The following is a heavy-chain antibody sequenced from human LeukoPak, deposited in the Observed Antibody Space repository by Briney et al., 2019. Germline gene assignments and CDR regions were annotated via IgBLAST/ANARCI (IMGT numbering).Heavy chain of an antibody. CDR3: ARDHMGDY. CDR1: GYTFTAYY. D-gene: IGHD1-26*01. J-gene: IGHJ4*02. CDR2: INPNSGGT. Sequence: ASVKVSRKASGYTFTAYYMHWVRQAPGQGLEWMGWINPNSGGTRYAQKFQGRVTLTRDTSISTAYMELSRLRSDDTAVYYCARDHMGDYWGQGTLVTVSS. V-gene: IGHV1-2*02.